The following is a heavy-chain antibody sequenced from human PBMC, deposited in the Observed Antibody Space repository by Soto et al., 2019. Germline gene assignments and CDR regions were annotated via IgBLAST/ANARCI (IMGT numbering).Heavy chain of an antibody. D-gene: IGHD2-21*02. CDR1: GGSISSSSYF. Sequence: PSETLSLTCTVSGGSISSSSYFWGWIRQPPGKGLEWIGSIYYSGSTYYNPSLKSRVTVSVDTSKNQFSLKPSSVTAADTAVYYCARHPSDFWFDPWGQGTLDTVSS. CDR2: IYYSGST. J-gene: IGHJ5*02. V-gene: IGHV4-39*01. CDR3: ARHPSDFWFDP.